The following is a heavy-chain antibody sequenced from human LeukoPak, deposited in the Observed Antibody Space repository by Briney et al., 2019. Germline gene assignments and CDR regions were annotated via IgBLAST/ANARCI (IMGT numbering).Heavy chain of an antibody. V-gene: IGHV3-21*01. CDR3: ARVFVGYCSSTSCYSLDP. CDR1: GFTFSSYN. J-gene: IGHJ5*02. D-gene: IGHD2-2*01. Sequence: TGGSLRLSCAASGFTFSSYNMNWVRQAPGKGLEWVSSISITSSYIYYEDSVRGRFTISRDNAKNSLYLQMSSLRAEDTAVYYCARVFVGYCSSTSCYSLDPWGQGTLVTVSS. CDR2: ISITSSYI.